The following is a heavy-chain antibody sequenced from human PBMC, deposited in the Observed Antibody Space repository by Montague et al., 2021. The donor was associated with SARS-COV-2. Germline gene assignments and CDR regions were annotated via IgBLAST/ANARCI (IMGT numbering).Heavy chain of an antibody. J-gene: IGHJ4*02. V-gene: IGHV3-11*01. CDR1: GFIFSDYY. CDR2: ISSSGTFI. CDR3: GRDAKATVY. D-gene: IGHD1-1*01. Sequence: LRLSCAASGFIFSDYYMTWVRQAPGKGLEWVSYISSSGTFIYYADSLKGRFTISRDNAKNSLYLQMNSLTAEDTAVYYCGRDAKATVYWGQGTLVTVSS.